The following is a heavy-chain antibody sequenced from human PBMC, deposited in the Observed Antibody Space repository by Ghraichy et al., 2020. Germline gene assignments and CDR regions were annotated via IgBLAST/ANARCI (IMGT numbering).Heavy chain of an antibody. CDR2: ISANSGNT. V-gene: IGHV3-23*01. CDR3: ARAPEGYYYYMDV. CDR1: GFTFSSYA. J-gene: IGHJ6*03. Sequence: GGSLRLSCAASGFTFSSYAMTWVRQAPKKGLEWVSAISANSGNTFYADFVKGRFTISRDNSKNTLYLQINSLRAEDTAVYYCARAPEGYYYYMDVWGKGTTVTVSS.